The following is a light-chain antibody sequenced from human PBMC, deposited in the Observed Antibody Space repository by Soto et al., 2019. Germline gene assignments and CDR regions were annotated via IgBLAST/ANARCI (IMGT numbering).Light chain of an antibody. Sequence: EIVMPQSPANLSVSPGERVTLSCRASQYVSGHFAWYQQRPGQAPRLIISGVSTRATGVPARFSGSGSGTEFTLTINSLQSEDFAVYYCHQYHYWWTFGQGTKVDIK. CDR2: GVS. V-gene: IGKV3-15*01. CDR3: HQYHYWWT. CDR1: QYVSGH. J-gene: IGKJ1*01.